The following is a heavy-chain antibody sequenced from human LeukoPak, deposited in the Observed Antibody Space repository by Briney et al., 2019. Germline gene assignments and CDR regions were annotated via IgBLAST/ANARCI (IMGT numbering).Heavy chain of an antibody. CDR1: GFTFSNYA. J-gene: IGHJ6*03. V-gene: IGHV3-23*01. CDR3: AKSETYGSGNSPYYYYYYMDV. CDR2: ISGSGAGT. D-gene: IGHD3-10*01. Sequence: GGSLRLSCAASGFTFSNYAMSWVRQAPGKGLEWVSSISGSGAGTYYADSVKGRFTISREISKNTLYLQMKSLRAEDTAVYYCAKSETYGSGNSPYYYYYYMDVWGKGTTVTVSS.